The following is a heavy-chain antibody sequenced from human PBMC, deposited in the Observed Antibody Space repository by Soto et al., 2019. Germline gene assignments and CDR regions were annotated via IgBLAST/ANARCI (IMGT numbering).Heavy chain of an antibody. CDR2: ISSSSSYI. CDR3: ARDLGYSSSSGYFDY. CDR1: GFTFSSYS. V-gene: IGHV3-21*01. Sequence: EVQLVESGGGLVKPGGSLRLSCAASGFTFSSYSMNWVRQAPGKGLEWVSSISSSSSYIYYADSVKGRFTISRDNAKNSLYLQMNSLRAEDTAVYYCARDLGYSSSSGYFDYWGQGTLVTVSS. J-gene: IGHJ4*02. D-gene: IGHD6-6*01.